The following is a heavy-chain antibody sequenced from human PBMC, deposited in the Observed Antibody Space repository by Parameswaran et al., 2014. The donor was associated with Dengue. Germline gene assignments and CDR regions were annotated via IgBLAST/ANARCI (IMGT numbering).Heavy chain of an antibody. Sequence: WVRQAPGQRLEWMGWINAGNGNTKYSQKFQGRVTITRDTSASTAYMELSSLRSEDTAVYYCARDSSAAFDIWGQGTMVTVSS. V-gene: IGHV1-3*01. CDR2: INAGNGNT. CDR3: ARDSSAAFDI. J-gene: IGHJ3*02.